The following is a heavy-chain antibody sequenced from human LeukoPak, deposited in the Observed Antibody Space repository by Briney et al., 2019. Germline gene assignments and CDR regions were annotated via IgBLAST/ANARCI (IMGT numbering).Heavy chain of an antibody. J-gene: IGHJ4*02. CDR1: GYTFTAYY. V-gene: IGHV1-2*06. D-gene: IGHD3-16*01. CDR3: ASPGGTSQDY. Sequence: ASVKVSCKASGYTFTAYYMHWVRQAPGQGLEWMGRINPNSGGTNYAQKFQGRVTMTRDTSISTAYMELGELRSDDTAVYYCASPGGTSQDYWGQGTLVTVST. CDR2: INPNSGGT.